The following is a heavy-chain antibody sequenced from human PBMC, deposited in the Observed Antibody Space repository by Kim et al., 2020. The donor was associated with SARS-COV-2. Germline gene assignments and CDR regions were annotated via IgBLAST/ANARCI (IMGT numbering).Heavy chain of an antibody. J-gene: IGHJ4*02. CDR3: ARAYFDWLFPQYYFDY. D-gene: IGHD3-9*01. V-gene: IGHV3-11*01. Sequence: DSGKGRFTLSRDNAKDSLYLQMNRLGAEDTAVYYCARAYFDWLFPQYYFDYWGQGTLVTVSS.